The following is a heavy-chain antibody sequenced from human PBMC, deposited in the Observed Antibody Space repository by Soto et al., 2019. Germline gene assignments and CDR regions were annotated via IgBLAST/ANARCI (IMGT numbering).Heavy chain of an antibody. CDR2: ISSDGSDK. Sequence: VQLVESGGGEAQPGRSLRLSGEAPGLTFNNNAIHWVPQAQGRGLEWVAAISSDGSDKYYADSVKGRLTISRDNSKNTVYLQMHSLRAEDTAVYYCAKDQGIAASHGIDWGQGTMVTVSS. D-gene: IGHD6-13*01. J-gene: IGHJ3*01. CDR3: AKDQGIAASHGID. CDR1: GLTFNNNA. V-gene: IGHV3-30*18.